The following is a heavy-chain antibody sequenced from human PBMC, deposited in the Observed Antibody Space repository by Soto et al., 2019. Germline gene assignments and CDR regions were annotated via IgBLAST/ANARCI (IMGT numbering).Heavy chain of an antibody. D-gene: IGHD6-19*01. V-gene: IGHV1-18*01. J-gene: IGHJ6*02. CDR2: ISGYKGNT. CDR1: GYTFSNYG. CDR3: SRFIMVGGWFDPNYYHGMDV. Sequence: QVQLVQSGAEVKKPGASVTVSCKTSGYTFSNYGINWVRQAPGQGLEWMGWISGYKGNTNYAQTVQGRLTMTTDTSTGTVYTELRSLKSDSTAIYYCSRFIMVGGWFDPNYYHGMDVWGQGTTVTVSS.